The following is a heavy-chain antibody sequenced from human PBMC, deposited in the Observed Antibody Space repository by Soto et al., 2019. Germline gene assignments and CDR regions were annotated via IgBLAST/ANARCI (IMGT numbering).Heavy chain of an antibody. D-gene: IGHD6-19*01. Sequence: PSETLSLTCTVSGGSISSYYWSWIRQPAGKGLEWIGRIYTSGSTNYNPSLKSRVTMSVDTSKNQFSLKLSSVTAADTAVYYCARANLSTGIAVAVEGPLDYWGQGTLVTSPQ. CDR3: ARANLSTGIAVAVEGPLDY. J-gene: IGHJ4*02. CDR2: IYTSGST. V-gene: IGHV4-4*07. CDR1: GGSISSYY.